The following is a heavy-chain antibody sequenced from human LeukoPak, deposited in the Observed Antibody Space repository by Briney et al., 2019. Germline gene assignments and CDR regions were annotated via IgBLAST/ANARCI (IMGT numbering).Heavy chain of an antibody. V-gene: IGHV5-51*01. Sequence: GESLKISCKGSGYSFTSYWIGWVRQMPGKGLEWMGIIYPGDSDTRYSPSFQGQVTISADKSISTAYLQWSSLKASDTAMYYCASGGGYSSSGDAFDIWGQGTMVTVSS. CDR3: ASGGGYSSSGDAFDI. J-gene: IGHJ3*02. CDR2: IYPGDSDT. CDR1: GYSFTSYW. D-gene: IGHD6-13*01.